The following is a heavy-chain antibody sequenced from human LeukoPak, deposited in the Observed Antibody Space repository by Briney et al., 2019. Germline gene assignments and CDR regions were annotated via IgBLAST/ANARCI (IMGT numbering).Heavy chain of an antibody. Sequence: GGSLRLSCAASGFTFSSYWMSWVRQAPGKGLEWVANIKQDGSEKYYVDPVKGRFTISRDNAKNSLYLQMNSLRAEDTAVYYCARDPYGDYVHWFDPWGQGTLVTVSS. J-gene: IGHJ5*02. V-gene: IGHV3-7*01. D-gene: IGHD4-17*01. CDR1: GFTFSSYW. CDR3: ARDPYGDYVHWFDP. CDR2: IKQDGSEK.